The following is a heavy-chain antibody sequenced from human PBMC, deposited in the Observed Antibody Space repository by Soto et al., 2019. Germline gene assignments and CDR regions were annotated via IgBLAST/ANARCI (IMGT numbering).Heavy chain of an antibody. J-gene: IGHJ6*02. D-gene: IGHD2-15*01. V-gene: IGHV3-30-3*01. Sequence: PGGSLRLSCSASGFIFSESTIYWVRQVPGKGLEWVALISYDGSNKYYGDSVKGRFTVSRDSSKNTVFLQMNSLRAEDTAVYYCARGGGGYYYYGMDVWGQGTTVTVSS. CDR2: ISYDGSNK. CDR1: GFIFSEST. CDR3: ARGGGGYYYYGMDV.